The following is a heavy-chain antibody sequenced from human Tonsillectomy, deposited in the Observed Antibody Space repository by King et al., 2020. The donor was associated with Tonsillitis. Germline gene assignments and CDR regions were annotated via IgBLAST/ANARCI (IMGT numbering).Heavy chain of an antibody. CDR1: GYIFPRYG. V-gene: IGHV1-18*01. CDR2: INAYSGDT. Sequence: QLVQSGAEVKKPGASVKVSCKASGYIFPRYGVGWVRQAPGQGLEWVGWINAYSGDTTFAQKFQGRRTMTRDTSTSTVYLELRGLRSDDTAMYYCARESFYYDSSGYMVGDYWGQGTLVTVSS. CDR3: ARESFYYDSSGYMVGDY. J-gene: IGHJ4*02. D-gene: IGHD3-22*01.